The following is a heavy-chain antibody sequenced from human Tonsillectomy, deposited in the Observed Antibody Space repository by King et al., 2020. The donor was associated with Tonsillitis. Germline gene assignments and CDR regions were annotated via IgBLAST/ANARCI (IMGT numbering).Heavy chain of an antibody. D-gene: IGHD5-18*01. V-gene: IGHV5-51*01. CDR3: ERLPLDIVMVTPPDDYFDS. CDR1: GYSFTNYW. Sequence: QLVQSGAEVKKPGESQKISCKGSGYSFTNYWVGWVRQMPGKGLEWMGIIYPGDSDTRYSPSFPGQVTISADKSISTTYLQWSSLKAPDSAMYYCERLPLDIVMVTPPDDYFDSRGQGTLLTVSS. J-gene: IGHJ4*02. CDR2: IYPGDSDT.